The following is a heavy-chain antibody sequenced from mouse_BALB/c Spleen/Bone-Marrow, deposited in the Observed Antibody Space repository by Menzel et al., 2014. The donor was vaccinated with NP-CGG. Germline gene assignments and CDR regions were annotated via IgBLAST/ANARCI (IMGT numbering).Heavy chain of an antibody. D-gene: IGHD1-2*01. CDR1: GYTFTNYY. Sequence: QVQLQQSGAELVKPGASVKLSCKVSGYTFTNYYLYWGKQRPGQGLEWIGEINPSNGVTNFNEKFMVKATLTVDSSSSTAYMHLSSLTSEDSAVYYCTRSGFYGYGTYFDVWGAGTTVTVSS. V-gene: IGHV1S81*02. CDR2: INPSNGVT. CDR3: TRSGFYGYGTYFDV. J-gene: IGHJ1*01.